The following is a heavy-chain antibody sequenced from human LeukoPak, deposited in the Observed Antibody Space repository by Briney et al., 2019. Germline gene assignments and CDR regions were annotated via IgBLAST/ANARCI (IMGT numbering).Heavy chain of an antibody. CDR1: GFTFSSYW. CDR2: IKSDGSTT. D-gene: IGHD6-6*01. J-gene: IGHJ6*02. CDR3: ARVGGLSTSSGYYYGMDV. V-gene: IGHV3-74*01. Sequence: GGSLRLSCAASGFTFSSYWMNWVRQAPGKGLVWASRIKSDGSTTNYADSVKGRFAISRDNAKNTLYLQMNSLRAEDTAVYYCARVGGLSTSSGYYYGMDVWGQGTTVTVSS.